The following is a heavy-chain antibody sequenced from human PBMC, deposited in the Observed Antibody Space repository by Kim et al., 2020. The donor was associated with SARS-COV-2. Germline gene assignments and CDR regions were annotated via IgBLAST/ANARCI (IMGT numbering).Heavy chain of an antibody. CDR3: ARDLGSGWYRGGYYFDY. CDR2: IYHSGST. D-gene: IGHD6-19*01. CDR1: GGSISSSNW. Sequence: SETLSLTCAVSGGSISSSNWWSWVRQPPGKGLEWIGEIYHSGSTNYNPSLKSRVTISVDKSKKQFSLKLSSVTAADTAVDYCARDLGSGWYRGGYYFDYWGQGTLVTVSS. V-gene: IGHV4-4*02. J-gene: IGHJ4*02.